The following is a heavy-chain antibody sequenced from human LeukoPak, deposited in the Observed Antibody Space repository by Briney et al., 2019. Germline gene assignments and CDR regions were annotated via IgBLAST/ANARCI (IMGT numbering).Heavy chain of an antibody. CDR3: AKDYGIAAAGGFDY. CDR2: ISLNSGSI. D-gene: IGHD6-13*01. CDR1: GFTFDDYA. J-gene: IGHJ4*02. Sequence: GGSLRLSCAASGFTFDDYAMHWVRQAPGKGLEWVSGISLNSGSIGYADSVKGRFTISRDNAKNSLYLQMNSLRAEDMALYYCAKDYGIAAAGGFDYWGQGTLVTVSS. V-gene: IGHV3-9*03.